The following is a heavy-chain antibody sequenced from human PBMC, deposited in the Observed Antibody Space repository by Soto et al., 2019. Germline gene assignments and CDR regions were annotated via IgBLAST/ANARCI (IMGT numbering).Heavy chain of an antibody. V-gene: IGHV4-34*01. Sequence: KPSETLSLTCAVYGGSFSGYYWGWIRQPPGKGLEWIGETNHSGSTNYNPSLKSRVTISVDTSKNQFSLKLSSVTAADTAVYYCARALGIAVARYYYYYYGMDVWGQGTTVTVSS. J-gene: IGHJ6*02. D-gene: IGHD6-19*01. CDR1: GGSFSGYY. CDR2: TNHSGST. CDR3: ARALGIAVARYYYYYYGMDV.